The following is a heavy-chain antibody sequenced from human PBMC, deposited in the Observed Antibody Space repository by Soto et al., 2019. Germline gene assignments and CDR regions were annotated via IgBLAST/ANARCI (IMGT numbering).Heavy chain of an antibody. CDR2: IIPIFGTA. Sequence: QVQLVQSGAEVKKPGSSVKVSCKASGGTFSSYAISWVRQAPGQGLEWMGGIIPIFGTANYAQKFQGRVTITADESTSTAYMELRSLRSEDTAVYYCARESSIAARSLQYYYYGMDVWGQGTTVTVSS. CDR3: ARESSIAARSLQYYYYGMDV. CDR1: GGTFSSYA. J-gene: IGHJ6*02. V-gene: IGHV1-69*01. D-gene: IGHD6-6*01.